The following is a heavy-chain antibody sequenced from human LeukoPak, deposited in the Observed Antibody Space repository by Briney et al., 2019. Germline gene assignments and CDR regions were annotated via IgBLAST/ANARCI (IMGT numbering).Heavy chain of an antibody. CDR2: SYTSGST. CDR1: GGSISSYY. J-gene: IGHJ4*02. Sequence: SETLSLTCTVSGGSISSYYWSWIRQPPGKGLEWIGRSYTSGSTNYNPSLKSRVTISVDKSKKQFSLKLSSVTAADTAVYYCARDQGQLPNFDYWGLGTLVTVSS. CDR3: ARDQGQLPNFDY. D-gene: IGHD5-18*01. V-gene: IGHV4-4*07.